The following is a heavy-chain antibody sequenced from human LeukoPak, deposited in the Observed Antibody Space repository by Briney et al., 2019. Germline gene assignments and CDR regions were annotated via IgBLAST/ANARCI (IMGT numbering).Heavy chain of an antibody. J-gene: IGHJ4*02. D-gene: IGHD5-12*01. CDR2: INSDGSST. CDR1: GFTFSSYW. V-gene: IGHV3-74*01. CDR3: ARARDIVATSQFDY. Sequence: GGSLRLSCAASGFTFSSYWMHWVRQAPGKGLVWVSRINSDGSSTSYADSVKGRFTISRDNSKNTLYLQMNSLRAEDTAVYYCARARDIVATSQFDYWGQGTLVTVSS.